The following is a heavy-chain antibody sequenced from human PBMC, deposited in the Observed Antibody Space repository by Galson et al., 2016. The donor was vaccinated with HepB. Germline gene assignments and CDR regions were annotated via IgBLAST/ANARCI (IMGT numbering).Heavy chain of an antibody. CDR3: VKRGPPVISRHAMDV. CDR2: ISNNGDSI. D-gene: IGHD3-22*01. J-gene: IGHJ6*02. V-gene: IGHV3-64D*06. Sequence: SLRLSCAASGFTFSSNAMDWVRQAPGKGLQYISAISNNGDSIYYADSVKGRLTISRDNSKNTLFLQMTSLRAEDTAVYYCVKRGPPVISRHAMDVWGQGTTFTVSS. CDR1: GFTFSSNA.